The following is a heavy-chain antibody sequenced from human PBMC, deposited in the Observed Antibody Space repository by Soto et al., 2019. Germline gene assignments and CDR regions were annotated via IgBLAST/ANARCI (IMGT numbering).Heavy chain of an antibody. CDR2: IHYSETI. CDR1: GASVNSGDYY. Sequence: QVQLQESGPGLVKASQTLSLTCTVSGASVNSGDYYWSWVRQPPGRGLEWIGYIHYSETIYYNSSLKSRVQILVETFKNQISLEVSSVTAADTAVYYCARAHRYYDYPDIWGQGTTVTVSS. V-gene: IGHV4-30-4*01. D-gene: IGHD3-22*01. CDR3: ARAHRYYDYPDI. J-gene: IGHJ3*02.